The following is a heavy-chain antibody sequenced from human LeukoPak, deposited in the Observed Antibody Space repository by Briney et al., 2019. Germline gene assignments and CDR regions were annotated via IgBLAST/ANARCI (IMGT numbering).Heavy chain of an antibody. CDR2: ISAYNGNT. V-gene: IGHV1-18*04. D-gene: IGHD2-2*02. CDR1: GYTFTSYY. CDR3: ARDGNIVVVPAAIYPVYYYYGMDV. J-gene: IGHJ6*02. Sequence: ASVKVSCKASGYTFTSYYMHWVRQAPGQGLEWMGWISAYNGNTNYAQKLQGRVTMTTDTSTSTAYMELRSLRSDDTAVYYCARDGNIVVVPAAIYPVYYYYGMDVWGQGTTVTVSS.